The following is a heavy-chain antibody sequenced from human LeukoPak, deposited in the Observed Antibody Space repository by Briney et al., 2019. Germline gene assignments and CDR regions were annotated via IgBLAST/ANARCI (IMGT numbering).Heavy chain of an antibody. J-gene: IGHJ4*02. D-gene: IGHD5-24*01. CDR2: IKQDGSER. CDR3: ARDADGYED. Sequence: GGSLRLSCAASGFTFSGFSMSWVRQSPTKGLEWVANIKQDGSERYYVDSVKGRFTISRDNAKNSLSLQMNNLRAEDTAMYYCARDADGYEDWGQGTLVIVSS. V-gene: IGHV3-7*01. CDR1: GFTFSGFS.